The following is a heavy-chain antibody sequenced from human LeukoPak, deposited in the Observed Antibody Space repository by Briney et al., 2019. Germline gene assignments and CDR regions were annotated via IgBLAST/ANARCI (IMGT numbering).Heavy chain of an antibody. CDR1: GYTFTSYY. J-gene: IGHJ4*02. CDR2: ISPSGGST. CDR3: AIAAAGTGSLDY. Sequence: ASVKVSCKASGYTFTSYYMHWVRQAPGQGLEWMGIISPSGGSTSYAQKFQGRVTMTRDMSTSTVYMELSSLRSEDTAVYYCAIAAAGTGSLDYWGQGTLVTVSS. V-gene: IGHV1-46*01. D-gene: IGHD6-13*01.